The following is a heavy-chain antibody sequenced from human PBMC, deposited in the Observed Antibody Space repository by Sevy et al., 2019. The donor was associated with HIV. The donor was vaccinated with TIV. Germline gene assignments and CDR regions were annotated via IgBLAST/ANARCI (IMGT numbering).Heavy chain of an antibody. V-gene: IGHV3-49*03. Sequence: GGSLRLSCTASGFTFGDYAMSLFRQAPGKRLEWVGLFRSKGYGGTTEYAASVKGRFIMSRDDSKSIAYLQMNSLKTEDTAVYYCTRGPRGGWAFDLWGQGTMVTVSS. CDR2: FRSKGYGGTT. J-gene: IGHJ3*01. D-gene: IGHD3-16*01. CDR1: GFTFGDYA. CDR3: TRGPRGGWAFDL.